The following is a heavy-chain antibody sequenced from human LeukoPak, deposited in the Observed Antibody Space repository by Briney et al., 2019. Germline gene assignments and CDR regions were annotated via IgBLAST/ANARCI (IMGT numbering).Heavy chain of an antibody. CDR3: ARDFEVPAAIYFDY. CDR2: IKQDGSEK. Sequence: PGGSLRLSCAASGFTFSSYWMSWVRQAPGKGLEWVANIKQDGSEKYYVDSVKGRFTISRDNAKNSLYLQMNSLRAEDTAVYYCARDFEVPAAIYFDYWGQGTLATVSS. CDR1: GFTFSSYW. D-gene: IGHD2-2*01. V-gene: IGHV3-7*01. J-gene: IGHJ4*02.